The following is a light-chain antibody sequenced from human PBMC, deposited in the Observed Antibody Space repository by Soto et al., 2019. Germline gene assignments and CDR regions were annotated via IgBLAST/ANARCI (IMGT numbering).Light chain of an antibody. J-gene: IGKJ4*01. V-gene: IGKV3-15*01. CDR1: QSIGVT. Sequence: EIVMTHSPPIMSVSPWERAARFGSASQSIGVTLAWYQQKPGQAPRLLIYDTSTRATGIPDRFSGSESGTEFTLTISSLQSEDFALYYCQQYNSWPLTFGGGTKVDIK. CDR2: DTS. CDR3: QQYNSWPLT.